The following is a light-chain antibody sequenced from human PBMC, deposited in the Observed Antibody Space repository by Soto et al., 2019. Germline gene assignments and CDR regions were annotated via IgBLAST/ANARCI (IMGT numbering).Light chain of an antibody. CDR2: EVS. CDR3: SSYTSSSTLEV. J-gene: IGLJ3*02. Sequence: QSVLTQPASVSGSPGQSITISCTGTSSDVGGYNYVSWYQQHPGKAPKLMIYEVSNRPSGVSNRFPGSKSGNTASLTISGLQAEDEADYYCSSYTSSSTLEVFGGGTKVTVL. V-gene: IGLV2-14*01. CDR1: SSDVGGYNY.